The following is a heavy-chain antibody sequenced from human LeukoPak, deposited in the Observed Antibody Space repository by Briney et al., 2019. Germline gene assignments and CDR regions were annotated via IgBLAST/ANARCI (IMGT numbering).Heavy chain of an antibody. CDR2: ISGSGGST. D-gene: IGHD3-9*01. CDR1: GFTFSSYG. CDR3: AKEAGYDILTGYYSYASDY. Sequence: AGGSLRLSCAASGFTFSSYGMSWVRQAPGKGLEWVSAISGSGGSTYYADSVKGRFTISRDNSKNTLYLQMNSLRAEDTAVYYCAKEAGYDILTGYYSYASDYWGQGNLVTVSS. V-gene: IGHV3-23*01. J-gene: IGHJ4*02.